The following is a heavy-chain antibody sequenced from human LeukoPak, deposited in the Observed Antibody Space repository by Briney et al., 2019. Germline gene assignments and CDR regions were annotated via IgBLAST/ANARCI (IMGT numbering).Heavy chain of an antibody. CDR2: INPSVGTT. V-gene: IGHV1-46*01. CDR3: ARSVFPYYSGSGSPYNVDVRQNSYFDF. CDR1: GYTFTNYY. D-gene: IGHD3-10*01. J-gene: IGHJ4*02. Sequence: GASVKVSCKASGYTFTNYYIHWVRQAPGQGLEWMGTINPSVGTTGSAKGRASLTRDTSTSTVYMALSTLRSEDTAVYYCARSVFPYYSGSGSPYNVDVRQNSYFDFWGQGTLVTVSS.